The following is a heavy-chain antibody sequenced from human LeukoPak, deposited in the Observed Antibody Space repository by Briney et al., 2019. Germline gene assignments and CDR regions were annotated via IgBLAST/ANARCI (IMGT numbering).Heavy chain of an antibody. D-gene: IGHD1-26*01. CDR3: ARGIVGATPPVDY. J-gene: IGHJ4*02. Sequence: ASVKVSCKASGYTFTGYYMHWVRQAPGQGLEWMGWINPNSGGTNYAQKFQGRVTMTRDTSISTAYMELSRLGSDDTAVYYCARGIVGATPPVDYWGQGTLVTVSS. CDR2: INPNSGGT. V-gene: IGHV1-2*02. CDR1: GYTFTGYY.